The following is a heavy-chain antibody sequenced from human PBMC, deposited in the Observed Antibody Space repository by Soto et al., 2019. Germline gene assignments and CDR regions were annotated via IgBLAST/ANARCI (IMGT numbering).Heavy chain of an antibody. Sequence: GGSLRLSCAASGFTFSSYAMSWVRQAPGKGLEWVSAISGSGGSTYYADSVKGRFTISRDNSKNTLYLQMNSLRAEDTAVYYCAKDILPSRSLRLVVPAATTPDAFDIWGQGTMVTVSS. CDR1: GFTFSSYA. J-gene: IGHJ3*02. CDR3: AKDILPSRSLRLVVPAATTPDAFDI. D-gene: IGHD2-2*01. V-gene: IGHV3-23*01. CDR2: ISGSGGST.